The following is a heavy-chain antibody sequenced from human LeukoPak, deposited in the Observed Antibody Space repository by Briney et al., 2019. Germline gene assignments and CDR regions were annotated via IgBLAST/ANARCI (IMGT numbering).Heavy chain of an antibody. D-gene: IGHD6-6*01. CDR3: AITAPVAARLNSLDY. J-gene: IGHJ4*02. V-gene: IGHV3-30*02. Sequence: PGGSLRLSCAASGFTFSSYGMHWVRQAPGKGLEWVAFIRYDGSNKYYADSVKGRFTISRDNSKNTLYLQMNSLRAEDTAVYYCAITAPVAARLNSLDYWGQGTLVTVSS. CDR2: IRYDGSNK. CDR1: GFTFSSYG.